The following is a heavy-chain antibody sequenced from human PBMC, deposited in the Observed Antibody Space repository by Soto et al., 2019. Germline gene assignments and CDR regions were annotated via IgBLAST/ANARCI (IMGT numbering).Heavy chain of an antibody. Sequence: QVQLVESGGGLVKPGGSLRLSCAASGFTFSDYYMSWIRQAPGKGLEWVSYISTSSSYTNYADSVKGRFTISRDNAKNSLYLQMNSLRAEDTAVYYSAREPPDYDILTGYPYYFDYWGQGTLVTVSS. CDR2: ISTSSSYT. CDR3: AREPPDYDILTGYPYYFDY. V-gene: IGHV3-11*05. CDR1: GFTFSDYY. J-gene: IGHJ4*02. D-gene: IGHD3-9*01.